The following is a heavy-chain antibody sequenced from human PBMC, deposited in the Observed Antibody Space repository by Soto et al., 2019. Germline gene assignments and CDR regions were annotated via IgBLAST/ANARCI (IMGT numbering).Heavy chain of an antibody. CDR2: LSYDGDNE. V-gene: IGHV3-30*18. CDR3: GKDLMGEQWLGVMHY. J-gene: IGHJ4*02. Sequence: QVQLEESGGSVVQPGRSLRLSCADSEFSFSDYGMHWVRQAPGKGLESVALLSYDGDNEYYADSVKGRFTISRDNSKNTVFLQMDSLRPEDTAVYYCGKDLMGEQWLGVMHYWGPGTLVTVSS. D-gene: IGHD6-19*01. CDR1: EFSFSDYG.